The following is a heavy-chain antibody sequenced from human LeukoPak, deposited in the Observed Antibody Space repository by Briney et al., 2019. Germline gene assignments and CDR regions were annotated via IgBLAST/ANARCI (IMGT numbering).Heavy chain of an antibody. CDR3: AREMATLKGYYYYYMDV. D-gene: IGHD5-24*01. Sequence: SETLSLTCTVSGGSISSSSYYWGWIRQPPGKGLEWIGSIYYSGSTYYNPSLKSRVTISVDTSKNQFSLKLSSVTAADTAVYYCAREMATLKGYYYYYMDVWGKGTTVTVSS. CDR2: IYYSGST. CDR1: GGSISSSSYY. V-gene: IGHV4-39*01. J-gene: IGHJ6*03.